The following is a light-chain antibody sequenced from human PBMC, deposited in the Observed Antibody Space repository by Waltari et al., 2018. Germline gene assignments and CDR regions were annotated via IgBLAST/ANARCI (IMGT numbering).Light chain of an antibody. Sequence: QSELTQPPSASGTPGQKVTISCSGRYSNVGNNVVNWYQQFPGTAPKLLIYRSDHRPSGVPDRFSGSKSGTSASLAIIGLRSDDEADYYCASWDDSLNGRWVFGGGTKLTV. CDR3: ASWDDSLNGRWV. CDR2: RSD. J-gene: IGLJ2*01. CDR1: YSNVGNNV. V-gene: IGLV1-44*01.